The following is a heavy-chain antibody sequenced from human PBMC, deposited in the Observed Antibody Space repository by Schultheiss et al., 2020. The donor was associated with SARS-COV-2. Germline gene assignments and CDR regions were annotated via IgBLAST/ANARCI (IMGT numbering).Heavy chain of an antibody. Sequence: GGSLRLSCAASGFTFSDYYMSWIRQAPGKGLVWVSRLSGDGNKTDYADAVKGRFTISRDNSKNTLYLQMNSLRAEDTAVYYCAKGSPMIVVVGDYWGQGTLVTVSS. D-gene: IGHD3-22*01. CDR1: GFTFSDYY. V-gene: IGHV3-23*01. CDR3: AKGSPMIVVVGDY. J-gene: IGHJ4*02. CDR2: LSGDGNKT.